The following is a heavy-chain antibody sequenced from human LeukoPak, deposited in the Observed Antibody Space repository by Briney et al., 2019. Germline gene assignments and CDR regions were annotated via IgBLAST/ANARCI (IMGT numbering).Heavy chain of an antibody. D-gene: IGHD6-6*01. J-gene: IGHJ6*02. CDR1: GYTFTSYG. CDR2: ISAYNGNT. CDR3: ARDGGTSEYSSSLYYYYYGMDV. V-gene: IGHV1-18*01. Sequence: ASVKVSCKASGYTFTSYGISWVRQAPGQGLEWMGWISAYNGNTNYAQKLQGRVTMTTDTSTSTAYMELRSLRSDDTAVYYCARDGGTSEYSSSLYYYYYGMDVWGQGTTVTVSS.